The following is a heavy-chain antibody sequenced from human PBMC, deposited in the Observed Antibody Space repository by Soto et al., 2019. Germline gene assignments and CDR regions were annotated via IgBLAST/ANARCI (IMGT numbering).Heavy chain of an antibody. V-gene: IGHV1-58*02. Sequence: QLQLVQSGPEVKKPGTSVKVSCKASGFTFTSSAMQWVRQARGQRLEWIGWIVVGSGNTNYAQKFQERVTITRDMSTSTAYMELSSLRSEDTAVYYCAADSSIFGPPPPMVTYYMDVWGKGTTVTVSS. D-gene: IGHD3-3*02. CDR2: IVVGSGNT. CDR1: GFTFTSSA. CDR3: AADSSIFGPPPPMVTYYMDV. J-gene: IGHJ6*03.